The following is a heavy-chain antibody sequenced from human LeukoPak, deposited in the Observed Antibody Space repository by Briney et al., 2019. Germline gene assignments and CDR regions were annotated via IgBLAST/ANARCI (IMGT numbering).Heavy chain of an antibody. D-gene: IGHD2/OR15-2a*01. CDR2: IFYSGRT. Sequence: PSETLSLTCTLSGGSLSSDHWNWIRQPPGEGLEWIGCIFYSGRTYYNPPLKSRVTISVDLSKGQFSLRLTSVTAADTAVYYCARKNDFEIWGQGTLVTVSS. J-gene: IGHJ3*02. CDR3: ARKNDFEI. CDR1: GGSLSSDH. V-gene: IGHV4-59*01.